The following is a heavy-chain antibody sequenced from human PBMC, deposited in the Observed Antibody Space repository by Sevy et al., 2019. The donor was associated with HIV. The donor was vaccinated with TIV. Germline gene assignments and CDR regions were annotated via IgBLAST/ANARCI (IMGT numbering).Heavy chain of an antibody. CDR3: ARGPYPSEWSYGMDV. Sequence: GGSLRLSCAAAGFTFSSYAMHGVRQAPGKGLEWVAVISYDGSNKYYADSVKGRLTTSRDNSKNRLYLQMNSLRAEDTAAYYCARGPYPSEWSYGMDVWGQGTTVTVSS. V-gene: IGHV3-30-3*01. D-gene: IGHD3-3*01. CDR1: GFTFSSYA. J-gene: IGHJ6*02. CDR2: ISYDGSNK.